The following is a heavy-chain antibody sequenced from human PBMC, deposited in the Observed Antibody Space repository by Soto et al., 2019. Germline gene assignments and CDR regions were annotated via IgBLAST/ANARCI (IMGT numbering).Heavy chain of an antibody. CDR3: ARDENYYYYYGMDV. CDR2: VIPIFGTA. Sequence: RASVKVSCKASGGTFSSYAISWVRQAPGQGLEWMGGVIPIFGTANYAQKFQGRVTITADESTSTAYMELSSLRSEDTAVYYCARDENYYYYYGMDVWGQGTTVTVSS. J-gene: IGHJ6*02. V-gene: IGHV1-69*13. CDR1: GGTFSSYA.